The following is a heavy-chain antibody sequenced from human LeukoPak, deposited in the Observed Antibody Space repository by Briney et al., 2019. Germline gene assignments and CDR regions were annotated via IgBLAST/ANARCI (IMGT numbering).Heavy chain of an antibody. CDR3: ARYGNGAWLGHYAFDM. D-gene: IGHD6-19*01. V-gene: IGHV3-7*01. J-gene: IGHJ3*02. CDR1: GFTFSSYA. CDR2: IKQDESEK. Sequence: GGSLRLSCKASGFTFSSYAMSWVRQAPGKGLEWVANIKQDESEKYYVDSVKGRFTISRDNAKNSLYLQMNSLKAEDTAVYYCARYGNGAWLGHYAFDMWGQGTMVTVSS.